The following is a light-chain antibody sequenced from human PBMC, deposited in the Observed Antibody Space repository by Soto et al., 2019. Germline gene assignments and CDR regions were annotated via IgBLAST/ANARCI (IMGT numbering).Light chain of an antibody. Sequence: QSALTQPASVSGSPGQSIAISCTGSSSDVADYKFVSWYQQHPGKAPKLMIYDVSSRPSGVSNRFSGSKSGNTASLTISGLQAGDEADYYCDSYTSSGTDVFGSGTKLTVL. CDR2: DVS. CDR1: SSDVADYKF. J-gene: IGLJ1*01. V-gene: IGLV2-14*01. CDR3: DSYTSSGTDV.